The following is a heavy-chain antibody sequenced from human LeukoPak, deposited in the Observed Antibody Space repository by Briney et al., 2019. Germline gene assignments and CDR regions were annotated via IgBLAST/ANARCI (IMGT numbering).Heavy chain of an antibody. J-gene: IGHJ2*01. CDR3: AKDRASSWWYFDL. CDR1: GFTFSNYW. Sequence: GGSLRLSCAASGFTFSNYWMHWVRQAPGKGLVWVSRINSDGINTSYADSVKGRFTISRDNTKNTLNLQMNSLTTEDTAVYYCAKDRASSWWYFDLWGRGTLVTVSS. D-gene: IGHD1-26*01. CDR2: INSDGINT. V-gene: IGHV3-74*01.